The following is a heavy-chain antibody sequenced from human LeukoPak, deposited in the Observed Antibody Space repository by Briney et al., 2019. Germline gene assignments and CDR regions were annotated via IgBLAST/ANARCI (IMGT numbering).Heavy chain of an antibody. Sequence: GGSLRLSCSASGFTFSRFGMHWVRQAPGQGLEWVAFMLYDGSKKYYADSVKGRFTISRDNSKNTLYLQMNSLRPEDTGVFYCAKYCGGDCSEGFVWGQGTLVTVSS. CDR3: AKYCGGDCSEGFV. J-gene: IGHJ4*02. CDR1: GFTFSRFG. CDR2: MLYDGSKK. D-gene: IGHD2-21*02. V-gene: IGHV3-30*02.